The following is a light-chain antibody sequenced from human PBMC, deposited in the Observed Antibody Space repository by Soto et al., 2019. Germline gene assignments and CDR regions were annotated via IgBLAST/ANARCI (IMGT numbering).Light chain of an antibody. CDR2: EES. Sequence: DIHLTQSPSFLSASVGDRVTITCRPSQAVPNNMAWYQQKPGKPPKLLIYEESTLHSGVPSRFSGRKSGTQFTRTIDSLQPEDFATYYCQQVKTYPRTFGGGTKVVIK. CDR1: QAVPNN. V-gene: IGKV1-9*01. CDR3: QQVKTYPRT. J-gene: IGKJ4*01.